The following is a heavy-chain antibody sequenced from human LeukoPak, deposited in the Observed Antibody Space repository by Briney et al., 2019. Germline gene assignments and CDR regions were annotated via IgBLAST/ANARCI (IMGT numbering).Heavy chain of an antibody. CDR2: IYHSGST. CDR3: ATTFYDYVWGSYRPKGYYYYMDV. J-gene: IGHJ6*03. D-gene: IGHD3-16*02. V-gene: IGHV4-38-2*02. Sequence: ASETLSLTCTVSGYSISSGYYWGWIRQPPGKGLEWIGSIYHSGSTNYNPSLKSRVTISVDTSKNQFSLKLSSVTAADTAVYYCATTFYDYVWGSYRPKGYYYYMDVWGKGTTVTVSS. CDR1: GYSISSGYY.